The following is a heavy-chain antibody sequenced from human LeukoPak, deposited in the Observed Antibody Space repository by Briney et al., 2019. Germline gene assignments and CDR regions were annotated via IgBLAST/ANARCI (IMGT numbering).Heavy chain of an antibody. CDR2: ISGTGGDT. Sequence: GGSLRLSCAASGFIFSNFPMTWVRQTPGKGLEGVSSISGTGGDTYYTDSVRGRFTISRDNSKNTPYLQMNSLRAEDTAVYYCAKILGHDSSGYYYYGMDVWGQGTTVTVSS. J-gene: IGHJ6*02. D-gene: IGHD3-22*01. V-gene: IGHV3-23*01. CDR3: AKILGHDSSGYYYYGMDV. CDR1: GFIFSNFP.